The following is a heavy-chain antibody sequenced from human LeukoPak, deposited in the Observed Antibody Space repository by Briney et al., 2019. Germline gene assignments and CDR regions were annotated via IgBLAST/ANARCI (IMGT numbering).Heavy chain of an antibody. CDR2: IYHSGST. J-gene: IGHJ4*02. CDR1: GASISSSNW. D-gene: IGHD1-26*01. V-gene: IGHV4-4*02. Sequence: SETLSLTCTVSGASISSSNWLSWVRQPPGKGLEWIEEIYHSGSTNYNPSLKSRVTISVDTSKNQFSLKLSSVTAADTAVYYCARPGPYSGSHYYFDYWGQGTLVTVSS. CDR3: ARPGPYSGSHYYFDY.